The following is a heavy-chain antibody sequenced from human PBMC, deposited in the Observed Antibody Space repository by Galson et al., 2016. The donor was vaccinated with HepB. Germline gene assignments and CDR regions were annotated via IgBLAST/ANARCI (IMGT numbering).Heavy chain of an antibody. J-gene: IGHJ3*02. CDR3: AKDIPPRGHDAFDI. Sequence: SLRLSCAASGFTFSRFWMNWVRQAPGKGLEWVSAISASGGNTYYADSVMGRFTISRDNSKNTLYLQMNSLRAEDTAIYYCAKDIPPRGHDAFDIWGRGTMVTVSS. V-gene: IGHV3-23*01. CDR1: GFTFSRFW. CDR2: ISASGGNT. D-gene: IGHD2-21*01.